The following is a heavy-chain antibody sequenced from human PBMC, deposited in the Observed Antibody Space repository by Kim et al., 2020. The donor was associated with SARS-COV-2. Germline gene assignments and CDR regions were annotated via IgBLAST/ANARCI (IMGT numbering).Heavy chain of an antibody. J-gene: IGHJ4*01. CDR3: TTAFEY. CDR2: NNDGPNT. V-gene: IGHV3-74*01. Sequence: NNDGPNTFYAGSMNGRFTISRDNAKNAVYLQMLSLRTEYTAVYYCTTAFEYWGQGTLVTVSS.